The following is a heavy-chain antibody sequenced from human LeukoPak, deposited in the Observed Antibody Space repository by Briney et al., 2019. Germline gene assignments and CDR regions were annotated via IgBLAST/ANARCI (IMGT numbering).Heavy chain of an antibody. CDR3: AKQGYSSWYEY. CDR2: ITASGDNT. D-gene: IGHD6-13*01. CDR1: GFTFGSNV. J-gene: IGHJ4*02. Sequence: PGGSLRLSCAASGFTFGSNVMSWVRQAPGQGLELVSAITASGDNTYYADSVKGRLTISRDNSKNTLYLQMSSLRAEDTAVYYCAKQGYSSWYEYWGQGTLVTVSS. V-gene: IGHV3-23*01.